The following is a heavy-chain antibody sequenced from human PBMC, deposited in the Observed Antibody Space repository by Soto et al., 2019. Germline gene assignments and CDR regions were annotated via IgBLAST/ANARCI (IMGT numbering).Heavy chain of an antibody. CDR1: GFTFSSYA. Sequence: EVQLLESGGGLVQPGGSLRLSCAASGFTFSSYAMSWVRQAPGKGLEWVSAISGSGGSTYYADSVKGRFTISRDNSKNTLYLQMNSLRAEDTAVYYCAKSPPQLYDYIWGRDPYYYYMDVWGKGTTVTVSS. D-gene: IGHD3-16*01. J-gene: IGHJ6*03. CDR2: ISGSGGST. V-gene: IGHV3-23*01. CDR3: AKSPPQLYDYIWGRDPYYYYMDV.